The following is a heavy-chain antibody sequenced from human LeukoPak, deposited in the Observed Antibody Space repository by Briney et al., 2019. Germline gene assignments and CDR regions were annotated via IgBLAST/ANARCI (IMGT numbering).Heavy chain of an antibody. CDR2: ISSSSSSM. J-gene: IGHJ4*02. D-gene: IGHD3-10*01. Sequence: GGSLRLSCAASGFTFSYNSMNWVRQAPRKGMEWLSCISSSSSSMFYADSVKGRFTISRDNAKNSLYLQMDSLRDEDTAVYYCARGRQGSYFDYWGQGTLVTVAS. CDR1: GFTFSYNS. V-gene: IGHV3-48*02. CDR3: ARGRQGSYFDY.